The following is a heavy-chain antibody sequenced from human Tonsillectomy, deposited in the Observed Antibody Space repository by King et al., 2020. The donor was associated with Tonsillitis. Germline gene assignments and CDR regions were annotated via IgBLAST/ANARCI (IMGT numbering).Heavy chain of an antibody. CDR1: GFTFSSYG. Sequence: QLVESGGGVVQPGRSLRLSCAASGFTFSSYGMHWVRQAPGKGLEWVAVIWYDGSNKYYADSVKGRFTISRDNSKNTLYLQMNSLRAEDTAVYYCAREPGYCSGGSCRAFDIWGQGTMVTVSS. CDR3: AREPGYCSGGSCRAFDI. V-gene: IGHV3-33*01. CDR2: IWYDGSNK. J-gene: IGHJ3*02. D-gene: IGHD2-15*01.